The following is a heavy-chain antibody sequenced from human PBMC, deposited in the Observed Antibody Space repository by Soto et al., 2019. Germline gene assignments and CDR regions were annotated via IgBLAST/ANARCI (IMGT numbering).Heavy chain of an antibody. J-gene: IGHJ4*02. CDR1: GYTFTSYG. CDR3: ARDGVSSTEYTWNYGTYFDY. D-gene: IGHD1-7*01. V-gene: IGHV1-18*01. Sequence: GASVKVSCKASGYTFTSYGISWVRQAPGQGLEWMGWINAYNGNTNYAQKLQGRVTMTTDTSTSTAYMELRSLRPDDTAMYYCARDGVSSTEYTWNYGTYFDYWGQGALVTVSS. CDR2: INAYNGNT.